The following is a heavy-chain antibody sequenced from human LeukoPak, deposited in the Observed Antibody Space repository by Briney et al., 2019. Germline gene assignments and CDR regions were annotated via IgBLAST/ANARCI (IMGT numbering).Heavy chain of an antibody. CDR3: AKVRGSGSFPPYYFDS. D-gene: IGHD3-10*01. Sequence: PGGSLRLSCAASGFTFSTYAMSWVRQAPGKGLEWLSSISDSGSRTYYTDSVKGRFTVSRDNSKSTLYVQMNSLRAEDTAVYYCAKVRGSGSFPPYYFDSWGQGTLVTVSS. CDR1: GFTFSTYA. CDR2: ISDSGSRT. V-gene: IGHV3-23*01. J-gene: IGHJ4*02.